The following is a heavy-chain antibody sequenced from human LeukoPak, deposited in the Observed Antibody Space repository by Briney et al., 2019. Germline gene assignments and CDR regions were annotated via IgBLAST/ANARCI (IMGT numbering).Heavy chain of an antibody. J-gene: IGHJ4*02. CDR2: IYYSGST. D-gene: IGHD3-22*01. CDR1: GGSISSGDYY. V-gene: IGHV4-30-4*01. CDR3: ARDRDYYDSSGQTILFDY. Sequence: SQTLSLTCTVSGGSISSGDYYWSWIRQPPGKGLEWIGYIYYSGSTYYNLSLKSRVTISVDTSKNQFSLKLSSVTAADTAVYYCARDRDYYDSSGQTILFDYWGQGTLVTVSS.